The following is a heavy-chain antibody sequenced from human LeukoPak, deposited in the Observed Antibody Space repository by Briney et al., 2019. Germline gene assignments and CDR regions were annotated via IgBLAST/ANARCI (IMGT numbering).Heavy chain of an antibody. CDR2: IKEDESAK. V-gene: IGHV3-7*01. D-gene: IGHD3-16*01. CDR1: GFIFTDHW. CDR3: ARAVDVADY. Sequence: GGSLRLSCVASGFIFTDHWMSWVHQAPGKGLEWVANIKEDESAKFYADSVRGRFTISRDNAKNSLYLQMNNLRVEDTAVYYCARAVDVADYWGRGTLVTVSS. J-gene: IGHJ4*02.